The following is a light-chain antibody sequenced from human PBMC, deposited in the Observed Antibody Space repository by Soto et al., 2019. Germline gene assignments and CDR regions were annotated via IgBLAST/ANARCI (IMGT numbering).Light chain of an antibody. CDR3: EHHVNSGYI. J-gene: IGKJ2*01. CDR2: GAS. V-gene: IGKV3-20*01. CDR1: QTIISNY. Sequence: ESVLTQSPGTLSLSPGERATLSCRASQTIISNYLAWYQQKPGQAPRLLIYGASNSATGVPDRFSGSYSGTDFSLTITRLEPEDFAVYYCEHHVNSGYIFGQGTRLEI.